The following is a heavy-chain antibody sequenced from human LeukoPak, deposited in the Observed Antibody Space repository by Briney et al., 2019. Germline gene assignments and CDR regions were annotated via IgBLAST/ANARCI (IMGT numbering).Heavy chain of an antibody. CDR1: GFTFSSYG. J-gene: IGHJ4*02. CDR2: IWYDGSNK. D-gene: IGHD3-16*01. CDR3: AKTPTFGGVRPFFDY. V-gene: IGHV3-33*06. Sequence: GGSLRLSCAASGFTFSSYGMHWVRQAPGKGLEWVAVIWYDGSNKYYADSVKGRFTISRDNSKNTLYLQMNSLRAEDTAVYYCAKTPTFGGVRPFFDYWGQGTLVTVSS.